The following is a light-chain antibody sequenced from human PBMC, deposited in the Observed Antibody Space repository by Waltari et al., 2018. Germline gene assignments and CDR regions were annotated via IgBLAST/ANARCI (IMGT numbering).Light chain of an antibody. CDR3: QVWDSDAGQPL. V-gene: IGLV3-21*01. CDR1: NIEKKS. J-gene: IGLJ2*01. CDR2: YDD. Sequence: TQSPSVSVTAGQTASVSCGGYNIEKKSVHWYQQKPGQAPMLVITYDDDRPPGIPQRFSGSNSGNAAILTISRVEAGDEADYYCQVWDSDAGQPLFGGGTKLTV.